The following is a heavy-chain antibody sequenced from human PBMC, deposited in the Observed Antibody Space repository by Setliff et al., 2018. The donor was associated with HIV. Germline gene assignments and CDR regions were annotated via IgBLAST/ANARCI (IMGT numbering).Heavy chain of an antibody. D-gene: IGHD6-13*01. Sequence: GGSLRLSCAASGFTFSDYYMSWIRQAPGKGLEWVSYIISRSADIYYADSVRGRFTISRDNARNSLVLQMNSLRAEDTAVYYCAKGGYSSSWAPNWFDPWGQGTLVTVSS. CDR3: AKGGYSSSWAPNWFDP. J-gene: IGHJ5*02. CDR2: IISRSADI. V-gene: IGHV3-11*03. CDR1: GFTFSDYY.